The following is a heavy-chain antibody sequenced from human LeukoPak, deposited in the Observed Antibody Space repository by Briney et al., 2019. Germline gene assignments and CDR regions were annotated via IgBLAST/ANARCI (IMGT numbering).Heavy chain of an antibody. D-gene: IGHD3-3*01. J-gene: IGHJ6*02. CDR3: ARGRYSDFWSGYRAGSPEPYGMDV. Sequence: SLETLSLTCTVSGGSISSGTYYWSWIRQHPGKGLDWIGYIYYSGSTYYNPSLKSRMTISVDTSKNQFSLKLSSVTAADTAVYYCARGRYSDFWSGYRAGSPEPYGMDVWGQGTTVTVSS. V-gene: IGHV4-31*03. CDR2: IYYSGST. CDR1: GGSISSGTYY.